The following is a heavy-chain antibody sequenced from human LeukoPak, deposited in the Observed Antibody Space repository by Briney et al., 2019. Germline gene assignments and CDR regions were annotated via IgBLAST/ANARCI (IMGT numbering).Heavy chain of an antibody. CDR1: GFTFSSYS. CDR3: ASGESILTGFDY. CDR2: ISSSSSYI. Sequence: GGSLRLSCAASGFTFSSYSMNWVRQAPGKGLEWVSSISSSSSYIYYADSVKGRFTISRDNAKNSLYLQMNSLRAEDTVVYYCASGESILTGFDYWGQGTLVTVSS. V-gene: IGHV3-21*01. J-gene: IGHJ4*02. D-gene: IGHD3-9*01.